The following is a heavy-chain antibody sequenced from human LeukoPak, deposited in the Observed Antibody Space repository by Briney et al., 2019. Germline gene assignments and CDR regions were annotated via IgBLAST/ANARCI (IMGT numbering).Heavy chain of an antibody. V-gene: IGHV3-48*03. CDR2: ISGSSGNI. CDR3: AREKIPALVFDP. CDR1: GFPFSSYE. D-gene: IGHD6-13*01. J-gene: IGHJ5*02. Sequence: PGGSLRLSCAASGFPFSSYEMHWLRQAPGKGLEWVAHISGSSGNILYSDSVKGRFSVSRDNANNVLYLQMNSLRVEDTAVYYCAREKIPALVFDPWGREPWLPSPQ.